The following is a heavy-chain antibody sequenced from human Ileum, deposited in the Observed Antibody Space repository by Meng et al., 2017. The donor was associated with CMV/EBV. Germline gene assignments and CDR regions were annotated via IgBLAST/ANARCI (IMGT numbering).Heavy chain of an antibody. CDR1: RFTFSDYW. CDR2: IKPDGSDK. D-gene: IGHD6-19*01. Sequence: GESLKISCAASRFTFSDYWMTWVRQAPGKGLDWVASIKPDGSDKKYVDSLKGRFTISRDNAKNSLYLQMNSLRDEDTAVYYCARGLGWGRFDPWGQGTLVTVSS. J-gene: IGHJ5*02. CDR3: ARGLGWGRFDP. V-gene: IGHV3-7*01.